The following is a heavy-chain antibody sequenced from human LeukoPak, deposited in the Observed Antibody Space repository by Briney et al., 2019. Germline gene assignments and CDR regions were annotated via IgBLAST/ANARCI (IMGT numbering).Heavy chain of an antibody. D-gene: IGHD3-22*01. CDR2: IRYDGSNK. Sequence: PGGSLRLSCAASGFTFSSYGMHWVRQAPGKGLEWVAFIRYDGSNKYYADSVKGRFTISRDNSKNTLYLQMNSLRAEDTAVYYCAKLGQYYDSSGYFGREYFQHWGQGTLVTVSS. V-gene: IGHV3-30*02. J-gene: IGHJ1*01. CDR3: AKLGQYYDSSGYFGREYFQH. CDR1: GFTFSSYG.